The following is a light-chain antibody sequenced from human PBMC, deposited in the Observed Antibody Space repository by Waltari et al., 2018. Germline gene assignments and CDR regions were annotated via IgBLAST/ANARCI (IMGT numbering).Light chain of an antibody. J-gene: IGKJ2*01. V-gene: IGKV1-39*01. CDR2: TAS. CDR3: QQSYTKWYT. CDR1: QTIENF. Sequence: DIQMTQSPSSLSASVGDRVTVTCRAYQTIENFLNWYQQKPGKAPNPLIYTASTLQSGVPSRFSGSGSGTEFTLTITSLQPEDFATYYCQQSYTKWYTFGQGTKLQMK.